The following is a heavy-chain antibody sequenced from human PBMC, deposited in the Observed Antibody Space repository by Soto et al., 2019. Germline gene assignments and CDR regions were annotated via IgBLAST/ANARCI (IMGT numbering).Heavy chain of an antibody. CDR1: GGSISSGGYS. D-gene: IGHD3-10*02. Sequence: SETLSLTCAVSGGSISSGGYSWSWIRQPPGKGLEWIGYIYHSGSTYYNPSLKSRVTISVDRSKNQFSLKLSSVTAADTAVYYCARDRYENMSTDYYYGMDVWGQGTTVTVSS. CDR2: IYHSGST. CDR3: ARDRYENMSTDYYYGMDV. V-gene: IGHV4-30-2*01. J-gene: IGHJ6*02.